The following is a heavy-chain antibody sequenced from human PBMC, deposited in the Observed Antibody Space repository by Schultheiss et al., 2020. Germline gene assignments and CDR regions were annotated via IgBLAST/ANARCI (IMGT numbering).Heavy chain of an antibody. CDR2: ISAFGGT. CDR1: GGSISSSSYY. Sequence: SETLSLTCTVSGGSISSSSYYWGWIRQPAGRGLEWFGRISAFGGTNYNPSLKSRVTISLDTSRNQFSLKLNSVTAADTAVYYCAKESVLTPYYFDSWGRGTLVTVSS. CDR3: AKESVLTPYYFDS. D-gene: IGHD4-23*01. J-gene: IGHJ4*02. V-gene: IGHV4-61*02.